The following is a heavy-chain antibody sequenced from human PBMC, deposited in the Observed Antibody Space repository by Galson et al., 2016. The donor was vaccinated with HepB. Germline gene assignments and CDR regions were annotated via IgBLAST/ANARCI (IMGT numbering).Heavy chain of an antibody. Sequence: QSGAEVKKPGESLKISCEGSGYSFSSYWIGWVRQLPGKGLEWMGVIYPGDSDTRYSPSFQGQVTFAVDKSISTAYLHCSRLKASDSGMYYCARPYGSYSGDAFDIWGQGTMVTVSS. V-gene: IGHV5-51*01. CDR3: ARPYGSYSGDAFDI. D-gene: IGHD3-10*01. CDR2: IYPGDSDT. CDR1: GYSFSSYW. J-gene: IGHJ3*02.